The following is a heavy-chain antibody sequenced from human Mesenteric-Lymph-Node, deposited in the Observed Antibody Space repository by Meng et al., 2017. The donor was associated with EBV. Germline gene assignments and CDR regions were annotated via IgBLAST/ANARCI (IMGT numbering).Heavy chain of an antibody. D-gene: IGHD2-8*02. Sequence: VQLQESAPGLVKPSVTLSLACAVSGGSISSSNWWSWVRQPPGKGLEWIGEIYHTGNTNYNPSLKSRVTISVDKSKNQFSLNLTSVTAADTAVYYCARTSVAVLYVGLDYWGQGTLVTVSS. CDR2: IYHTGNT. CDR3: ARTSVAVLYVGLDY. J-gene: IGHJ4*02. V-gene: IGHV4-4*02. CDR1: GGSISSSNW.